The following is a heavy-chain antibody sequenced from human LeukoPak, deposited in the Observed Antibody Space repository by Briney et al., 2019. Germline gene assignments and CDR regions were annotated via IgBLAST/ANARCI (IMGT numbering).Heavy chain of an antibody. J-gene: IGHJ4*02. CDR3: AKVDDSSGYGYDY. V-gene: IGHV3-9*01. CDR2: ISWNSGSI. CDR1: GFTFDDYA. D-gene: IGHD3-22*01. Sequence: PGGSLRLSCAASGFTFDDYAMHWVRHAPGKGLEWVSGISWNSGSIGYADSVKGRFTISRDNAKNSLYLQMDSLRPEDTALYYCAKVDDSSGYGYDYWGQGTLVTVSS.